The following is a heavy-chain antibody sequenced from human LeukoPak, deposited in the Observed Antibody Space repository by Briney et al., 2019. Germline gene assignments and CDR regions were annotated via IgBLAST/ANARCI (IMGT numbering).Heavy chain of an antibody. CDR1: GGSIRGYY. Sequence: SETLSLTCNVSGGSIRGYYWSWIRQPPGKGLEWIGYIYSSGSTNYNPSLKSRVTISVDTSKNQFSLKLSSVTAADTAVYYCARDYVLDAFDIWGQGTMVTVSS. CDR2: IYSSGST. J-gene: IGHJ3*02. D-gene: IGHD2-8*02. CDR3: ARDYVLDAFDI. V-gene: IGHV4-59*12.